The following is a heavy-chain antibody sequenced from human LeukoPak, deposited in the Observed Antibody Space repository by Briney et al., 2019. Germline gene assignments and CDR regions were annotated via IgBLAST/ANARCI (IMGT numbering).Heavy chain of an antibody. D-gene: IGHD3-22*01. Sequence: ASVKVSCKASGYTFTSYGISWVRQAPGQGLEWVGWISACNGNTNYAQKLQGRVTMTTDTSTSTAYMELRSLRSDDTAVYYCARDPAYYDSSDDAFDIWGQGTMVTVSS. CDR2: ISACNGNT. V-gene: IGHV1-18*01. CDR1: GYTFTSYG. J-gene: IGHJ3*02. CDR3: ARDPAYYDSSDDAFDI.